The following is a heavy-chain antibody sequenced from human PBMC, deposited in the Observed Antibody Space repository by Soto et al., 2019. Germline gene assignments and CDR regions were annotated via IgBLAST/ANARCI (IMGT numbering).Heavy chain of an antibody. J-gene: IGHJ6*02. CDR2: INHSGST. CDR3: AGRYYGMDV. V-gene: IGHV4-34*01. D-gene: IGHD1-26*01. CDR1: GGSFSGYY. Sequence: QVQLQQWGAGLLKPSETLSLTCAVYGGSFSGYYWSWIRQPPGKGLEWLGEINHSGSTNYNPSLKIRVTISVDTSKNQFSLKLSSVTAADTAVYYCAGRYYGMDVWCQGTTVTVSS.